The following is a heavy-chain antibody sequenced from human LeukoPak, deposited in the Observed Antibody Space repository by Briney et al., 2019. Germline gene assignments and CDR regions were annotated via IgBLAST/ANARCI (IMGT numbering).Heavy chain of an antibody. V-gene: IGHV3-30-3*01. CDR2: ISYDGSNK. CDR1: GFTFSSYA. D-gene: IGHD6-13*01. J-gene: IGHJ5*02. Sequence: GGSLRLSCAASGFTFSSYAMHWVRQAPGKGLEWVAVISYDGSNKYYADSVKGRFTISRDNSKNTLYLQMNSLRAEDTAVYYCARDRAAAGTGGWFDPWGQGTLVTVSS. CDR3: ARDRAAAGTGGWFDP.